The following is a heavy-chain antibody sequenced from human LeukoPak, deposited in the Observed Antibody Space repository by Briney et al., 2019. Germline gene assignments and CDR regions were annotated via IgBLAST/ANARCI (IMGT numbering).Heavy chain of an antibody. V-gene: IGHV5-51*01. D-gene: IGHD1-26*01. CDR2: IYPGDSDT. CDR1: GYSFTNYW. Sequence: GESLTISCRGSGYSFTNYWIGWVRQMPGRGLEWMGIIYPGDSDTRYSPSFQGQVAISADKSISTAYLQWSSLKASDTAMYYCARRARTGSQYYFDYWGQGTLVTVSS. J-gene: IGHJ4*02. CDR3: ARRARTGSQYYFDY.